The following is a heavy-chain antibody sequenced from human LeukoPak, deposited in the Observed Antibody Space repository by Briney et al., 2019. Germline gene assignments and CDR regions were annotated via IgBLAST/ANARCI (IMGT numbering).Heavy chain of an antibody. CDR1: GVSINTCCYY. D-gene: IGHD2-8*01. CDR3: ARVGDCTNGVCYNGDPSYFDY. CDR2: IYYSGST. Sequence: PSETLSLTCDVSGVSINTCCYYWTWIRQPPGKGLEWIGYIYYSGSTNYNPSLKSRVTISIDTSKNQFSLKLSSVTAADTAVYYCARVGDCTNGVCYNGDPSYFDYWGQGTLVTVSS. V-gene: IGHV4-61*01. J-gene: IGHJ4*02.